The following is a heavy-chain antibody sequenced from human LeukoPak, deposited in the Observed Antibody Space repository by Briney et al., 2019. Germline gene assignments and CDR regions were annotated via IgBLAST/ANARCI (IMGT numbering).Heavy chain of an antibody. V-gene: IGHV3-74*01. CDR1: GFSFSNFW. D-gene: IGHD6-6*01. CDR2: ISSDGSDT. Sequence: PGGSLRLSSAASGFSFSNFWMHWVRQVPGKGLVWVSRISSDGSDTIYADPVKGRFTISRDNAKNTLYLQMNSLRVEDTAVYYCSRGLGQPVDYWGQGTLVTVSS. J-gene: IGHJ4*02. CDR3: SRGLGQPVDY.